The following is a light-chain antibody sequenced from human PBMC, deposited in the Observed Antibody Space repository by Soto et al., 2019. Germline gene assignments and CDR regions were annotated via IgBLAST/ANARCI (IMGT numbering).Light chain of an antibody. V-gene: IGLV1-40*01. CDR3: QSYDSSLSGWV. J-gene: IGLJ3*02. CDR1: SSKIGAGYD. CDR2: GNS. Sequence: QSVLTQPPSVSGAPGQRVTISCTGSSSKIGAGYDVHWYQQLPGKAPKLLIYGNSKRPSGVPDRFSGSKSGTSASLAITGLQAEDEADYYCQSYDSSLSGWVFGGGTQLTVL.